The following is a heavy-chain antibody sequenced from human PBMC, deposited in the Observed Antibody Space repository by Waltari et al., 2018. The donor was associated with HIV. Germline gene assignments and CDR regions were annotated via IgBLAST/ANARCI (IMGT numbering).Heavy chain of an antibody. CDR1: GFTVSSNY. D-gene: IGHD2-21*02. Sequence: EVQLVESGGGLVQPGGSLRLSCVASGFTVSSNYMSWGRQAPGKGLEWVSVIYSGGSTDYAGAVKGRFTISRDNSKNTLYLQMNSLRAEDTAVYYCASIADCGGDCYPRGMDVWGQGTTVTVSS. V-gene: IGHV3-66*01. CDR3: ASIADCGGDCYPRGMDV. J-gene: IGHJ6*02. CDR2: IYSGGST.